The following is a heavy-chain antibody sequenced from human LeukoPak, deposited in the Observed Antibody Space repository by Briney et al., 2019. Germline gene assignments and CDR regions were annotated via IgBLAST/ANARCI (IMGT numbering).Heavy chain of an antibody. CDR2: IHYSGST. Sequence: SETLSLTCTVSGGSISRNYWSWIRQPPGKGLEWIGYIHYSGSTNYNPSLKSRVTISIDTSENQFSLKLSSVTAADAAVYYCARAPRYCSSTSCYFFDYWGQGTLVTVSS. CDR1: GGSISRNY. D-gene: IGHD2-2*01. CDR3: ARAPRYCSSTSCYFFDY. V-gene: IGHV4-59*01. J-gene: IGHJ4*02.